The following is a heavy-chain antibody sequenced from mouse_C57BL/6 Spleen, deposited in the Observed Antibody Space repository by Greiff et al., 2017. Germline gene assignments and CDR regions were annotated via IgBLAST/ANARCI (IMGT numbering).Heavy chain of an antibody. CDR1: GFTFSSYA. V-gene: IGHV5-4*03. Sequence: EVMLVESGGGLVKPGGSLKLSCAASGFTFSSYAMSWVRQTPEKRLEWVATFSDVGSYTYYPDNVKGRFTISRDNAKNNRYLQMSHLKSEDTAMYYCASDGYYSFFAYWGQGTLVTVSA. CDR2: FSDVGSYT. J-gene: IGHJ3*01. CDR3: ASDGYYSFFAY. D-gene: IGHD2-3*01.